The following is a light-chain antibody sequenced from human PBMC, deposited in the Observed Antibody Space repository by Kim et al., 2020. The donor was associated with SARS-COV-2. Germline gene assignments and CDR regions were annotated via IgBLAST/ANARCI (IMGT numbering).Light chain of an antibody. V-gene: IGLV1-47*01. CDR3: ASWDDSLSGQV. CDR1: SYNSDNNL. Sequence: GKRVTLSWSRSSYNSDNNLVYGYQQIQGAAPKHPINRNHQRPAGVPDRFSGSKYGTSASLAISGLRSEDEADYYCASWDDSLSGQVFGEGTQLTVL. CDR2: RNH. J-gene: IGLJ3*02.